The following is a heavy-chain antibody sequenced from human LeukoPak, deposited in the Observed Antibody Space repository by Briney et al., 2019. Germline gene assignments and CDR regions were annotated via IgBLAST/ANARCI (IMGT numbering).Heavy chain of an antibody. V-gene: IGHV3-23*01. J-gene: IGHJ4*02. D-gene: IGHD1-26*01. CDR3: AEEVGATYPTGDY. Sequence: QSGGSLRISSAASGSTFSNRVMSWVRQAPRKGLEWVSSISGSGGSTYYADSVKGRFTISRDNSKNTLFLQMTRLRADGGAVYFCAEEVGATYPTGDYWGQGTLVTVSS. CDR2: ISGSGGST. CDR1: GSTFSNRV.